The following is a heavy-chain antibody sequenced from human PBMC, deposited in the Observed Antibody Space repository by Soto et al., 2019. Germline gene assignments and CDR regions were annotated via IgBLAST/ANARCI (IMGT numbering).Heavy chain of an antibody. J-gene: IGHJ4*02. Sequence: SETLSLTCAVYGGSFSGYYWTWIRQPPGTGLEWIGEINHSGSTNYNPSLKSRVTISVDTSKNQFSLKLNSVTAADTAVYYCARWRYVYSFDYWGQGTLVTISS. CDR3: ARWRYVYSFDY. D-gene: IGHD5-18*01. V-gene: IGHV4-34*01. CDR1: GGSFSGYY. CDR2: INHSGST.